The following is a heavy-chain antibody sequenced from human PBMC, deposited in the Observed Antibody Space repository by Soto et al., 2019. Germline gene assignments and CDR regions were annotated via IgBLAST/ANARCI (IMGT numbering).Heavy chain of an antibody. CDR2: IYYSGST. V-gene: IGHV4-39*01. CDR1: GGSISSSSYY. CDR3: ARQYDILTGYYRLGDYFDY. Sequence: SENLSLTCTVSGGSISSSSYYWGWIRQPPGKGLEWIGSIYYSGSTYYNPSLKSRVTISVDTSKNQFSLKLSSVTAADTAVYYCARQYDILTGYYRLGDYFDYWGQGTLVTVSS. D-gene: IGHD3-9*01. J-gene: IGHJ4*02.